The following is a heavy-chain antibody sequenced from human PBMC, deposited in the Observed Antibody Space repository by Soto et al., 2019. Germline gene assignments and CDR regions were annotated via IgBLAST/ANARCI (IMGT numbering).Heavy chain of an antibody. V-gene: IGHV1-18*04. CDR1: GYTFTSYG. CDR3: AGGEGYCSSTGCYYFYYYGMDV. Sequence: QVQLVQSGAEVKKPGASVKVSCKASGYTFTSYGISWVRQAPGQGLEWMGWISAYNGNTNYAQKLQGRVTMTTDTSTSTAYMVLRSMRYDETAVYYCAGGEGYCSSTGCYYFYYYGMDVWGQGTTVTVSS. CDR2: ISAYNGNT. J-gene: IGHJ6*02. D-gene: IGHD2-2*01.